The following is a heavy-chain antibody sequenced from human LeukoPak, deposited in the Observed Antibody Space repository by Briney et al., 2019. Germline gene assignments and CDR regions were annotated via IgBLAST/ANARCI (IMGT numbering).Heavy chain of an antibody. V-gene: IGHV6-1*01. CDR3: ARDHWYDILSFDY. CDR2: TYFRSKWYY. Sequence: SQTLSLTCAISGDSVSSKTAPWNCIPQSPSRALEWLGRTYFRSKWYYDYAMSVKGRVSISPDTSKNHFSLHRDSVTPEDTAVYYCARDHWYDILSFDYWGQGTVVTVSS. D-gene: IGHD1-14*01. J-gene: IGHJ4*02. CDR1: GDSVSSKTAP.